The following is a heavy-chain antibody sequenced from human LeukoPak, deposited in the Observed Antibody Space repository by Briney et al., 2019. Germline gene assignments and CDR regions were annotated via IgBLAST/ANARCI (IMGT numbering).Heavy chain of an antibody. CDR3: ARDGDTYGYYYYGLDV. V-gene: IGHV1-2*02. CDR1: GYTFTGYY. J-gene: IGHJ6*02. D-gene: IGHD5-18*01. Sequence: AASVKVSCKASGYTFTGYYMHWVRQAPGQGLEWMGWINPNSGGTKYAQTFKGRVTMTRDTSIRTAYMELSSLRSDDTAVYYCARDGDTYGYYYYGLDVWGQGTTVTVSS. CDR2: INPNSGGT.